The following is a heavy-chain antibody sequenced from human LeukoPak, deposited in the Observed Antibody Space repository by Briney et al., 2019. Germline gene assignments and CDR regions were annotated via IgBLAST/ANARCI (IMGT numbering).Heavy chain of an antibody. CDR2: ISSSGSTI. CDR1: GFTFSSYE. CDR3: ARDNKQWLVLGNYYYYGMDV. J-gene: IGHJ6*02. V-gene: IGHV3-48*03. D-gene: IGHD6-19*01. Sequence: GGSLRLSFAASGFTFSSYEMNWVRQAPGKGLEWVSYISSSGSTIYYADSVKGRFTISRDNAKNSLYLQMNSLRAEDTAVYYCARDNKQWLVLGNYYYYGMDVWGQGTTVTVSS.